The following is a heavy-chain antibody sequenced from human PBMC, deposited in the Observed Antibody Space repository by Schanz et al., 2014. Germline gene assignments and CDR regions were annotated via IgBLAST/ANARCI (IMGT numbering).Heavy chain of an antibody. V-gene: IGHV3-33*06. CDR2: IWSDGSTK. CDR3: AKGMGYCSGGTCYDYYYYGLDV. Sequence: VQLVESGGGLVQPGRSLRLSCAASGFAFSVYGMHWVRQAPGKGPEWVAVIWSDGSTKYYADSVKGRFTVSRDNSKNSLYLQMNSLSADDTAVFYCAKGMGYCSGGTCYDYYYYGLDVWGQGTTVAVSS. J-gene: IGHJ6*02. D-gene: IGHD2-15*01. CDR1: GFAFSVYG.